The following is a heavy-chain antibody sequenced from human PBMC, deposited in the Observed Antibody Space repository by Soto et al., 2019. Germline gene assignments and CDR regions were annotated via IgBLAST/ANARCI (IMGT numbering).Heavy chain of an antibody. CDR2: INQDASER. CDR1: GFTLSDSW. Sequence: GGSLRLSCAASGFTLSDSWMSWLRQAPGRGLEWVANINQDASERDYVDSVKGRFTISRDDAKNSLYLQMDSLRADDTAVYYCARAASWGQGTLVTVSS. J-gene: IGHJ5*02. V-gene: IGHV3-7*01. CDR3: ARAAS.